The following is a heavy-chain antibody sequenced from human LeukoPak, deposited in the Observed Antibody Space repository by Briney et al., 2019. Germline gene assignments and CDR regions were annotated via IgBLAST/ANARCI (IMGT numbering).Heavy chain of an antibody. V-gene: IGHV3-30-3*01. CDR2: ISYDGSNK. J-gene: IGHJ3*02. CDR1: GFTFSSYA. D-gene: IGHD6-25*01. Sequence: GRSLRLSCAASGFTFSSYAMHWVRQAPGKGLEWVAVISYDGSNKYYADSVKGRFTISRDNSKNTLYLQMNSLRAEDTAAYYCARDSPQPGYSSVAFDIWGQGTMVTVSS. CDR3: ARDSPQPGYSSVAFDI.